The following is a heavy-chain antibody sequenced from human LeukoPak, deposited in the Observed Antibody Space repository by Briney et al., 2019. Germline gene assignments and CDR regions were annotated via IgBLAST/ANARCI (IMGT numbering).Heavy chain of an antibody. CDR2: SYYSGST. V-gene: IGHV4-59*08. D-gene: IGHD2-2*01. J-gene: IGHJ4*02. CDR1: GGPMNNYY. Sequence: SETLSLTCTVSGGPMNNYYWTWIRQPPGKGLEWIGYSYYSGSTNYNPSLKSRVNISVDTSKNQFSLNLSSVTAADTAVYYCARLGSVAMPFDYWGQGTLVTVSS. CDR3: ARLGSVAMPFDY.